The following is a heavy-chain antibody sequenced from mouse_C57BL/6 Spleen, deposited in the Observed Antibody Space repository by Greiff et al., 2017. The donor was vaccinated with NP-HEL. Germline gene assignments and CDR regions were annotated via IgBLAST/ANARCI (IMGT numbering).Heavy chain of an antibody. J-gene: IGHJ3*01. D-gene: IGHD1-1*02. CDR2: INPGSGNT. Sequence: VQLQQSGPELVKPGASVKISCKASGYSFTSSYIHWVQQRPGQGLEWIGWINPGSGNTKYNEKFKGKAKLTADTSSSTAYVQLSSLTSGDSAVYCCAGLLRDWFAYWGQGTLVTVSA. CDR1: GYSFTSSY. V-gene: IGHV1-66*01. CDR3: AGLLRDWFAY.